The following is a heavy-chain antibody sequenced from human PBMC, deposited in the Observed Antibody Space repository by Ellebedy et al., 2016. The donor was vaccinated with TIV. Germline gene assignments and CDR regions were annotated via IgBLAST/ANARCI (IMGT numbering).Heavy chain of an antibody. D-gene: IGHD2-2*01. CDR2: INHSGST. Sequence: SETLSLTXAVYGGSFSGYYWSWIRQPPGKGLEWIGEINHSGSTNYNPSLKSRVTISVDTSKNQFSLKLSSVTAADTAVYYCARVEGPSRLRYYGMDVWGQGTTVTVSS. CDR1: GGSFSGYY. J-gene: IGHJ6*02. CDR3: ARVEGPSRLRYYGMDV. V-gene: IGHV4-34*01.